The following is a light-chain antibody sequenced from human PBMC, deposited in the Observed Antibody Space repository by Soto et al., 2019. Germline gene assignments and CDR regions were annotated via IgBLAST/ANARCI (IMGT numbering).Light chain of an antibody. Sequence: DIQLTQSPASLSASAGDRVTITCRASHNIGSNLNWYQHQTGTAPKLLIYAASSLQGGVPSRFSGSGYGTQFTLTISGLQTEDFATYYCQQSYKILTFGGGTRVDI. CDR1: HNIGSN. J-gene: IGKJ4*01. CDR3: QQSYKILT. CDR2: AAS. V-gene: IGKV1-39*01.